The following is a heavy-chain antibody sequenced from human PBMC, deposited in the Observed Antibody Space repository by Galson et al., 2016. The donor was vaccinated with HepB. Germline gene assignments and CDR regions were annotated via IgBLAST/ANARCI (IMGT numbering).Heavy chain of an antibody. CDR2: IWYDGNTK. J-gene: IGHJ5*02. V-gene: IGHV3-33*01. CDR1: GMTFSSYG. CDR3: ASADYCDFVWGS. Sequence: SLRLSCAASGMTFSSYGMHWVRQAPGKGLEWVAIIWYDGNTKQYAASVQGRFTISRDNAKNMLYLQMHSLRAEDTAVYYCASADYCDFVWGSWGQGTLVTVSS. D-gene: IGHD4-17*01.